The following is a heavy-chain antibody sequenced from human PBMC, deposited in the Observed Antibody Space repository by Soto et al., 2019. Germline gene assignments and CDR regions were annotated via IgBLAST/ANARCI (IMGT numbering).Heavy chain of an antibody. J-gene: IGHJ4*02. V-gene: IGHV1-18*01. CDR2: ISAYNGNT. D-gene: IGHD5-12*01. CDR1: GYTFTSYG. CDR3: ASTRLQSQPVPYDY. Sequence: QVQLVQSGAEVKKPGASVKVSCKASGYTFTSYGIIWVRQAPGQGLDWMGWISAYNGNTNYAQKLQGRVTMTTDTSTSTAYMELRSLRSDDTAVYYCASTRLQSQPVPYDYWGQGTLVTVSS.